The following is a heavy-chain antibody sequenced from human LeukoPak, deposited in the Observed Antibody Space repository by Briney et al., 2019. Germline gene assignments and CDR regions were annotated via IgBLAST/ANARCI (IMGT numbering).Heavy chain of an antibody. CDR3: ARDRWGYYDSSALGAFDI. J-gene: IGHJ3*02. D-gene: IGHD3-22*01. Sequence: SVKVSCKASGYTFTSYGINWVRQAPGHGLEWMGRIIPIFSTPTYAQKFQGRVSITTDESTSTAYMELMSLRSEDTAVYYCARDRWGYYDSSALGAFDIWGQGTMVTVSS. CDR1: GYTFTSYG. V-gene: IGHV1-69*05. CDR2: IIPIFSTP.